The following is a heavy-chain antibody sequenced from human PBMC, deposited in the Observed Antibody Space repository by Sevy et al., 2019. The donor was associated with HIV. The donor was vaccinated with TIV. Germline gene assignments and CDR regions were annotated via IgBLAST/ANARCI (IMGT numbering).Heavy chain of an antibody. CDR2: SSADNGNT. CDR1: GYTFTSYG. J-gene: IGHJ5*02. CDR3: ARVHIVVVVADGNWFDP. V-gene: IGHV1-18*01. D-gene: IGHD2-15*01. Sequence: ASVKVSCKASGYTFTSYGISWVRQAPGQGLEWMGWSSADNGNTNYAQKLQGRVTMTTDTSTRTAYMELKSLRSDDTAVYYCARVHIVVVVADGNWFDPWGQGTLVTVSS.